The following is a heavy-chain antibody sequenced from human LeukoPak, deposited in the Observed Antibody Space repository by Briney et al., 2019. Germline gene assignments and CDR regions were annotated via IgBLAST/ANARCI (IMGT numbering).Heavy chain of an antibody. J-gene: IGHJ4*02. Sequence: GGSLRLSCAASGFTFDDYAMNWVRQAPGKGLEWVSGINWNGGSTYYRDSVKGRFTISRDNAKNSLYLRMNSLRAEDTALYYCARVKGSGYRNSIDYWGQGTLVTVSS. CDR1: GFTFDDYA. CDR2: INWNGGST. D-gene: IGHD3-3*01. CDR3: ARVKGSGYRNSIDY. V-gene: IGHV3-20*04.